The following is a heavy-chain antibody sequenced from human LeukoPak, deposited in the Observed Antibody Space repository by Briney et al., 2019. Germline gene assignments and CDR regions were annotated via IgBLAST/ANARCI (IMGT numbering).Heavy chain of an antibody. CDR1: GFTFSSYA. J-gene: IGHJ4*02. CDR2: ISSSSSYI. CDR3: ARDSGDYYDSSGYYPFDY. V-gene: IGHV3-21*01. Sequence: GRSLRLSCAASGFTFSSYALHWVRQAPGKGLEWVSSISSSSSYIYYADSVKGRFTISRDNAKNSLYLQMNSLRAEDTAVYYCARDSGDYYDSSGYYPFDYWGQGTLVTVSS. D-gene: IGHD3-22*01.